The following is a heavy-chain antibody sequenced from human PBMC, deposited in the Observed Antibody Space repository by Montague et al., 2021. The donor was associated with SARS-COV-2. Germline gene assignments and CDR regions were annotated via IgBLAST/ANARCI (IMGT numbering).Heavy chain of an antibody. V-gene: IGHV4-34*01. Sequence: SETLSLTCAVYGGSFSGYYWSWIRQPPGKGLEWSGEINHSGSTKYNTPLKSRVTISVDTSTNKFSLKLSSVTVADTAVYYCASGTKRVFTDDYDSSGYASDYWGQGTLVTVSS. CDR3: ASGTKRVFTDDYDSSGYASDY. CDR2: INHSGST. D-gene: IGHD3-22*01. J-gene: IGHJ4*02. CDR1: GGSFSGYY.